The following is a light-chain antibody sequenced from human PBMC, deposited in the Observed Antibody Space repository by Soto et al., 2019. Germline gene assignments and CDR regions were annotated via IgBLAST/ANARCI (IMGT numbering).Light chain of an antibody. CDR2: DVS. CDR3: NSYTTSSTLI. CDR1: SSDVGTYKY. V-gene: IGLV2-14*03. Sequence: QAVVTQPASVSGSTGQSITISCTGTSSDVGTYKYVSWYQQHPGKAPKLMIYDVSNRPSGVSNRFSGSKSGNTASLTISGLQAEDEADYYCNSYTTSSTLIFGTGTKLTVL. J-gene: IGLJ1*01.